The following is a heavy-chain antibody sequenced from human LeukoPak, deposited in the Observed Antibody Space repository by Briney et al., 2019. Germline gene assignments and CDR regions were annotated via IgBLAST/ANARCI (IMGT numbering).Heavy chain of an antibody. CDR3: ARVPSTLYSSSSGDLFDY. CDR1: GFTFSDYY. CDR2: ISSSGSTI. V-gene: IGHV3-11*04. D-gene: IGHD6-6*01. J-gene: IGHJ4*02. Sequence: GGSLRLSCAASGFTFSDYYMSWIRQAPGKGLEWVSYISSSGSTICYADSVKGRFTISRDNAKNSLYLQMNSLRAEDTAVYYCARVPSTLYSSSSGDLFDYWGQGTLVTVSS.